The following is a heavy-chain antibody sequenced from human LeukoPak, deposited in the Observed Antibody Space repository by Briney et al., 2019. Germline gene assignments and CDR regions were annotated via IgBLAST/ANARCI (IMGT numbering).Heavy chain of an antibody. CDR2: IYYSGST. CDR3: ARGVVFHGYYDSSGYYFDPPNWFDP. D-gene: IGHD3-22*01. V-gene: IGHV4-30-4*08. J-gene: IGHJ5*02. Sequence: SQTLSLTCTVSGGSISSGDYYWSWIRPPPGKGLEWIGYIYYSGSTYYNPSLKSRVTISVDTSKNQFSLKLSSVTAADTAVYYCARGVVFHGYYDSSGYYFDPPNWFDPWGQGTLVTVSS. CDR1: GGSISSGDYY.